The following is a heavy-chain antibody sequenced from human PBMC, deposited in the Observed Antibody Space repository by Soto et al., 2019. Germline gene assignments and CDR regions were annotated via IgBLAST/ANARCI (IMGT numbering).Heavy chain of an antibody. CDR3: ARAYCRGGSCYSFGF. D-gene: IGHD2-15*01. V-gene: IGHV1-69*13. J-gene: IGHJ4*02. Sequence: VKVCSKDSGVSFSSYSISSLCHDHKQGLDWMGGIIPIFGTANYAQKFQGRVTITADESTSTAYMELSSLRSEGTAVYFCARAYCRGGSCYSFGFWGQGTLGTVSS. CDR1: GVSFSSYS. CDR2: IIPIFGTA.